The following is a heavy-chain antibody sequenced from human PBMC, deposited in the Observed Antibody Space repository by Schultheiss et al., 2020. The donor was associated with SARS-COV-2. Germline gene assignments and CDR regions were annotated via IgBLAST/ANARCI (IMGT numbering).Heavy chain of an antibody. Sequence: ASVKVSCKASGYSFGSYGINWVKQAPGQGLEWMGWITAYNGHAEYSQNFQGRVTMTTDRSTSTAYMELSSLRSEDTAVYYCARKGYTQLRFLEWFQRDYYYYGMDVWGQGTTVTVSS. J-gene: IGHJ6*02. CDR2: ITAYNGHA. CDR3: ARKGYTQLRFLEWFQRDYYYYGMDV. CDR1: GYSFGSYG. V-gene: IGHV1-18*04. D-gene: IGHD3-3*01.